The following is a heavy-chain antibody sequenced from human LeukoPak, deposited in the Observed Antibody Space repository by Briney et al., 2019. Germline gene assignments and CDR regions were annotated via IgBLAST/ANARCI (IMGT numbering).Heavy chain of an antibody. Sequence: GGSLRLSCAASGFTFSNYWMSWVRQAPGEGLVWVANIKGDGSEKYYVDSVKGRFTISRDNARNSMYLQMNSLRAEDTAVYYCASGRQLGYWGQGTLVTVSS. CDR1: GFTFSNYW. CDR3: ASGRQLGY. D-gene: IGHD6-13*01. CDR2: IKGDGSEK. V-gene: IGHV3-7*01. J-gene: IGHJ4*02.